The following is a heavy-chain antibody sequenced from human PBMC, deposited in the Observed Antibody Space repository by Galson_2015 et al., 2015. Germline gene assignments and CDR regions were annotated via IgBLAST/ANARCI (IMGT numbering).Heavy chain of an antibody. D-gene: IGHD2-21*02. CDR3: ARDGGPATGGLDCHY. J-gene: IGHJ4*02. CDR1: GFTFSLYG. Sequence: SLRLSCAASGFTFSLYGMHWVRQAPGKGLEWVAVIQSDGNKRYSTDSVRGRFTISRDNSKNTVSLQVDSLRVEDTAIYYCARDGGPATGGLDCHYWGQGTRVTVSS. V-gene: IGHV3-30*12. CDR2: IQSDGNKR.